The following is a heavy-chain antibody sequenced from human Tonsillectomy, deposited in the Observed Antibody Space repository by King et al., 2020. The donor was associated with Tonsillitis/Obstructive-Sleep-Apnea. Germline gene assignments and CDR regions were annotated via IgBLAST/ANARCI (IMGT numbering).Heavy chain of an antibody. Sequence: VQLQESGPGLVKPSQTLSLTCTVSGGSISSGGYYWSWIRQHPGKGLEWIGYIYYSGSTYYNPSLKSRVTISVDTSKNQFSLKLSSVTAADTAVYYCARDSCSSTSCYTGIVDYWGQGTLVTVSS. D-gene: IGHD2-2*02. V-gene: IGHV4-31*03. CDR1: GGSISSGGYY. CDR3: ARDSCSSTSCYTGIVDY. J-gene: IGHJ4*02. CDR2: IYYSGST.